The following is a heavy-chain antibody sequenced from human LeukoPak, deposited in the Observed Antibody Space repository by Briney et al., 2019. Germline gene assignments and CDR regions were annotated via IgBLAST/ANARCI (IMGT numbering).Heavy chain of an antibody. D-gene: IGHD1-26*01. J-gene: IGHJ3*02. CDR3: ARAGIAGDAFDI. V-gene: IGHV1-24*01. Sequence: ASVKVSCKVSGYTLTELSMHWVRQAPGKGLEWMGGFDPEDGETIYAQKFQGRVTMTEDTSTDTAYMELRSLRSDDTAVYYCARAGIAGDAFDIWGQGTMVTVSS. CDR1: GYTLTELS. CDR2: FDPEDGET.